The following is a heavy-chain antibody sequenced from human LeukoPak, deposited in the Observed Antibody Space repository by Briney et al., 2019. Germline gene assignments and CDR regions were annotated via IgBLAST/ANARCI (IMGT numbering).Heavy chain of an antibody. CDR1: GFTFSSYW. Sequence: QTGGSLRLSCAASGFTFSSYWMHWIRQAPGKGLVWISRIHSDGSSTTYADSVKGRFTISRDNAKNSLYLQMNSLRAEDTAVYYCARKLGIAAAGTGAFDIWGQGTMVTVSS. CDR3: ARKLGIAAAGTGAFDI. J-gene: IGHJ3*02. V-gene: IGHV3-74*01. CDR2: IHSDGSST. D-gene: IGHD6-13*01.